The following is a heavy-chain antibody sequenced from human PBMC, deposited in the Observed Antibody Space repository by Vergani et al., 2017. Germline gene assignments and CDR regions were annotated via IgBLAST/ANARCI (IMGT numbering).Heavy chain of an antibody. V-gene: IGHV4-34*01. CDR2: IDHTGRP. CDR1: GGSFTSYH. CDR3: ARVNTETNGHLYYCYYMDV. Sequence: QVQLQQWGGGLLKPSETLSLTCVVNGGSFTSYHWTWIRQSPGEELEWVGDIDHTGRPDYNPSLKSRLTMSVDKSRNQFSLTLNSLTATDTAIYFCARVNTETNGHLYYCYYMDVWGQGTAVTVS. J-gene: IGHJ6*03. D-gene: IGHD4-11*01.